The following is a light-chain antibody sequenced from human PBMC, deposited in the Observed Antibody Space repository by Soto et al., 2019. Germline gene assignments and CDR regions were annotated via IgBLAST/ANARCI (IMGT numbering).Light chain of an antibody. V-gene: IGKV4-1*01. CDR3: QQYYSTWWT. Sequence: DIVMTQSPDSLAVSLGERATINCKSSQSVLYSSNNKNYLAWYQQKPGQPPKLLIYWASTRESGVPDRFSGSGSGTDFTLTISSLQAEDVAVYYCQQYYSTWWTFGPGKKVEIK. CDR2: WAS. CDR1: QSVLYSSNNKNY. J-gene: IGKJ1*01.